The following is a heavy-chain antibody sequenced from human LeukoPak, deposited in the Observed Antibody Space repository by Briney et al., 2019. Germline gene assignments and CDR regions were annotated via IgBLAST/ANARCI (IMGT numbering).Heavy chain of an antibody. CDR1: GGSFSGYY. CDR3: ARKRGNFDY. V-gene: IGHV4-34*01. CDR2: INHSGST. D-gene: IGHD3-16*01. J-gene: IGHJ4*02. Sequence: PSETLSLTCAVYGGSFSGYYWSWIRRPPGKGLEWVGEINHSGSTNYNPSLKSRVTISVDTSKNQFSLKLSSVTAADTAVYYCARKRGNFDYWGQGTLVTVSS.